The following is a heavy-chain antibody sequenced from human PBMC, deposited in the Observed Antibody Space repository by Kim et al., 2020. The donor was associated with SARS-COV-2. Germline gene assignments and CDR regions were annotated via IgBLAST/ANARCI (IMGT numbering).Heavy chain of an antibody. V-gene: IGHV3-23*01. D-gene: IGHD3-22*01. J-gene: IGHJ4*02. Sequence: GRFTIPRDNSKNTLYLQMNSLRAEDTAVYYCAKVPYYDSSGYYPYYFDYWGQGTLVTVSS. CDR3: AKVPYYDSSGYYPYYFDY.